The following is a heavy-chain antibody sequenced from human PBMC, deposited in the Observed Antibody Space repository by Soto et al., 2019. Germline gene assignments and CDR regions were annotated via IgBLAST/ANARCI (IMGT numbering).Heavy chain of an antibody. V-gene: IGHV3-30*18. D-gene: IGHD1-26*01. CDR2: ISYDGSNK. CDR1: GFPFINYG. CDR3: AKESPVVGVTRSDFDY. Sequence: PGGSLRLSCAASGFPFINYGMHWVRQAPGKGLEWVAVISYDGSNKYYADSVKGRFTISRDNSKNTLFLQMNSLRAEDTALYYCAKESPVVGVTRSDFDYWGQGTLVTVSS. J-gene: IGHJ4*02.